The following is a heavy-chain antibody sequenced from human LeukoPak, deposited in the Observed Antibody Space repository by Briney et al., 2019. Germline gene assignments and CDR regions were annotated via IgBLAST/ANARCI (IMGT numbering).Heavy chain of an antibody. CDR3: VKDARAAGGRVGYHYGLDV. V-gene: IGHV3-9*01. D-gene: IGHD6-13*01. J-gene: IGHJ6*02. Sequence: GGSLRLSCAASGFPFDDYAMHWARQVPGKGLEWVSGISWNSGNIGYADSVKGRFTISRDNAKNSLYLQMNSLRAEDTALYYCVKDARAAGGRVGYHYGLDVWGQGTTVTVSS. CDR1: GFPFDDYA. CDR2: ISWNSGNI.